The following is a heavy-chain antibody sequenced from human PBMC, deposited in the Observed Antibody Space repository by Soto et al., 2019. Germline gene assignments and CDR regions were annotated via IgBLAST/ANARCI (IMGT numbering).Heavy chain of an antibody. J-gene: IGHJ6*03. V-gene: IGHV3-15*01. CDR3: TTDRVYSGYDFVYYYYMDV. CDR2: IKSKTDGGTT. D-gene: IGHD5-12*01. CDR1: GFTFSNAW. Sequence: GGSLRLSCAASGFTFSNAWMSWVRQAPGKGLEWVGRIKSKTDGGTTDYAAPVKGRFTISRDDSKNTLYLQMNSLKTEDTAVYYCTTDRVYSGYDFVYYYYMDVWGKGTTVTVSS.